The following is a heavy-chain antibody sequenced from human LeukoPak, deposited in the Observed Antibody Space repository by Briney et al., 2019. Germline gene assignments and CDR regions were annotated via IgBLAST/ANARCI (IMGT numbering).Heavy chain of an antibody. D-gene: IGHD3-22*01. CDR3: ARGPPSYYYDSSGYPQGLFDY. V-gene: IGHV1-2*02. CDR1: GYTFTGYN. CDR2: INPNSGGT. Sequence: ASVKVSCKASGYTFTGYNMHSVRQAPGQGLEWMGWINPNSGGTNYAQKLQGRVTMTRDTSISTAYMELSRLRSDDTAVYYCARGPPSYYYDSSGYPQGLFDYWGQGTLVTVS. J-gene: IGHJ4*02.